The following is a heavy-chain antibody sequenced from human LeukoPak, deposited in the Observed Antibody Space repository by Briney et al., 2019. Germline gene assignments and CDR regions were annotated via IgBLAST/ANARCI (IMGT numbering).Heavy chain of an antibody. CDR2: IYTSGST. J-gene: IGHJ4*02. Sequence: SETLSLTCPVSGGSISSYYWSWIRQPAGKGLEWIGRIYTSGSTNYNPSLKSRVTMSVDTSKNQFSLKLSSVTAADTAVYCCARDGIGYRYSSGYYFDYWGQGTLVTVSS. D-gene: IGHD6-19*01. CDR1: GGSISSYY. V-gene: IGHV4-4*07. CDR3: ARDGIGYRYSSGYYFDY.